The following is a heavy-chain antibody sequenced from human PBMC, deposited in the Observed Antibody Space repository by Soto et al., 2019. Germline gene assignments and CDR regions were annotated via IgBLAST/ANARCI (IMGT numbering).Heavy chain of an antibody. D-gene: IGHD4-4*01. CDR2: ISRDGNNK. J-gene: IGHJ4*02. CDR1: GFTFRFYD. CDR3: AKDAYTPIRTTAHDSGGLDH. V-gene: IGHV3-30*18. Sequence: QVQLVESGGGVVQPGRSLRLSCATSGFTFRFYDMHWVRQAPGKGLEWVAIISRDGNNKDYGDSVKGRFTISRDNSKNTLHLQMNSLRGADTAVYYCAKDAYTPIRTTAHDSGGLDHWGRGTLVTVSS.